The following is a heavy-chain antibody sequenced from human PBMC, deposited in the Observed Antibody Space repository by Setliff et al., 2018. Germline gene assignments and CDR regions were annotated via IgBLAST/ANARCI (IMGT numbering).Heavy chain of an antibody. CDR3: SRSNSGKHDY. CDR2: ISTSTI. V-gene: IGHV3-48*03. CDR1: GFTFSNYE. J-gene: IGHJ4*02. D-gene: IGHD1-1*01. Sequence: GGSLRLSCAASGFTFSNYEMNWVRQAPGKGLEWVSYISTSTIYYADSVKGRFTLSRDNAKNSLYLQMNSLRVEDTAVYYCSRSNSGKHDYWGQGTLVTSPQ.